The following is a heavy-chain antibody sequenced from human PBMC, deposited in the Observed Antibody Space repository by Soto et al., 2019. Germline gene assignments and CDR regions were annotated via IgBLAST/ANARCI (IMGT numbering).Heavy chain of an antibody. D-gene: IGHD3-10*01. CDR2: IRTKAYGATT. V-gene: IGHV3-49*04. CDR1: GFTFGDYA. J-gene: IGHJ4*02. CDR3: SRMTMVRGVIIKSDY. Sequence: GGSLRLSCTASGFTFGDYAMSWVRQAPGKGLEWVGFIRTKAYGATTEYAASVNGRFSISRDDSKTIAYLHMNSLKTEDTAVYYCSRMTMVRGVIIKSDYWGQGTLVTVSS.